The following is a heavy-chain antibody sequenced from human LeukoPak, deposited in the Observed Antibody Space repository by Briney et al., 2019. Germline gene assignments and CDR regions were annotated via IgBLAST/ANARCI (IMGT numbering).Heavy chain of an antibody. Sequence: PGGSLRLSRAASGFTFRSYGMHWVRQAPGKGLVWVSRINSDGSSTIHADSVKGRFTISRDNAKNTLYLQMNSLRAEDTAVYYCAREVYSSGWSSFDYWGQGPLVTVSS. CDR3: AREVYSSGWSSFDY. V-gene: IGHV3-74*01. CDR2: INSDGSST. D-gene: IGHD6-19*01. J-gene: IGHJ4*02. CDR1: GFTFRSYG.